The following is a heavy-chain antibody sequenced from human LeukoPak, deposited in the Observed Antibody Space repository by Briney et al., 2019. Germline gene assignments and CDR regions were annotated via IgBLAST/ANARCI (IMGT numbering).Heavy chain of an antibody. Sequence: PGGSLRLSCAASGFTFSSYAMGWVRQAPGKGLEWVSAISGSGGSTYYADSVEGRFTISRDNSKNTLYLQMNSLRAEDTAVYYCAKGIAAAGTWYYFDYWGQGTLVTVSS. D-gene: IGHD6-13*01. J-gene: IGHJ4*02. CDR3: AKGIAAAGTWYYFDY. V-gene: IGHV3-23*01. CDR2: ISGSGGST. CDR1: GFTFSSYA.